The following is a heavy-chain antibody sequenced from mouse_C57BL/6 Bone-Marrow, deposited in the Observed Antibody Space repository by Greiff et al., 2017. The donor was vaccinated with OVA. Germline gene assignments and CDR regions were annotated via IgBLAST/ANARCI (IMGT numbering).Heavy chain of an antibody. Sequence: VQLQQSGAELVRPGASVKLSCTASGFNIKDDYMHWVKQRPDQGLEWIGWIDPENGDTKYASKFQGKATITADTSSNTAYLQLSSLTSEDTAVYYCTTSQGYAMDDWGQGTSVTVSS. CDR2: IDPENGDT. V-gene: IGHV14-4*01. CDR1: GFNIKDDY. D-gene: IGHD3-1*01. J-gene: IGHJ4*01. CDR3: TTSQGYAMDD.